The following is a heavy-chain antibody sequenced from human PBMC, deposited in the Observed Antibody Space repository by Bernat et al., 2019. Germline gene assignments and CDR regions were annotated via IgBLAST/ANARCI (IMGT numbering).Heavy chain of an antibody. CDR2: ISAYNGNT. Sequence: QVQLVQSGAEVKKPGASVKVSCKASGYTFTSYGISWVRQAPGQGLEWMGWISAYNGNTNYAQKLQGRGTMTTDTSTSTAYMELRSLRSGDTAVYYCARLAAAYYDFWSGYYPYWGQGTLVTVSS. D-gene: IGHD3-3*01. J-gene: IGHJ4*02. CDR1: GYTFTSYG. V-gene: IGHV1-18*01. CDR3: ARLAAAYYDFWSGYYPY.